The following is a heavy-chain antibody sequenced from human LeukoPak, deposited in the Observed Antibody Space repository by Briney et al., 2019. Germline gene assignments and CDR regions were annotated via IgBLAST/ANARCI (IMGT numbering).Heavy chain of an antibody. J-gene: IGHJ3*02. CDR2: IYYSGST. V-gene: IGHV4-61*01. Sequence: SETLSLTCTVSGGSVSSGSYYWSWIRQPPGKGLEWIGYIYYSGSTNYNPSLKSRVTISVDTSKNQFSLKLSSVTAADTAVYYCARDSYYYDSSGYYYDAFDIWGQGTMVTASS. D-gene: IGHD3-22*01. CDR1: GGSVSSGSYY. CDR3: ARDSYYYDSSGYYYDAFDI.